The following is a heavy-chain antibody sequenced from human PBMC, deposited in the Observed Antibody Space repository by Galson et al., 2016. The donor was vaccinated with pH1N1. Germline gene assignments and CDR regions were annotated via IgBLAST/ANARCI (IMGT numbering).Heavy chain of an antibody. CDR1: GFSFSTYG. CDR2: ISAGGDDT. V-gene: IGHV3-23*01. Sequence: SLRLSCAASGFSFSTYGMSWVRQAPGKGLDWVSGISAGGDDTFYAHTVRGRFTISRDNSKNTLYLQMNSLTAVDTAIYYCAKGGANGPTYNDGEVSSWGQGALVTVSS. D-gene: IGHD5-18*01. J-gene: IGHJ5*02. CDR3: AKGGANGPTYNDGEVSS.